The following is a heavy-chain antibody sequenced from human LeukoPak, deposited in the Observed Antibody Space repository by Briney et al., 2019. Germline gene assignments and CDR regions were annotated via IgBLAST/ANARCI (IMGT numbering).Heavy chain of an antibody. Sequence: PGGSLRLSCAASGFTFSSYEMNWVRQAPGKGLEWVSYISSSGSTIYYPDSVKGRFTISRDNAKNSLYLQMNSLRAEDTAVYYCARAARGISQHWGQGTLVTVSS. CDR1: GFTFSSYE. V-gene: IGHV3-48*03. J-gene: IGHJ1*01. D-gene: IGHD4-23*01. CDR3: ARAARGISQH. CDR2: ISSSGSTI.